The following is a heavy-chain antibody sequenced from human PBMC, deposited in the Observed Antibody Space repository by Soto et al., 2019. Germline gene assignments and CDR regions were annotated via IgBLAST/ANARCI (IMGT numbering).Heavy chain of an antibody. CDR2: ISGSGGST. CDR1: GFTFSSYA. Sequence: GESLKISCAASGFTFSSYAMSWVRQAPGKGLEWVSAISGSGGSTYYADSVKGRFTISRDNSKNTLYLQMNSLRAEDTAVYYCAKEANGLLLWFGESNFDYWGQGTLVTVSS. J-gene: IGHJ4*02. D-gene: IGHD3-10*01. V-gene: IGHV3-23*01. CDR3: AKEANGLLLWFGESNFDY.